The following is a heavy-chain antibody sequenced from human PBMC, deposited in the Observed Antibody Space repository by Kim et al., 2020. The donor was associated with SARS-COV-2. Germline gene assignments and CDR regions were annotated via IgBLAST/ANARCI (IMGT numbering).Heavy chain of an antibody. CDR3: ARRGDRDGYNYYYYGMDV. Sequence: SVKVSCKASGGTFSSYAISWVRQAPGQGLEWMGGIIPIFGTANYAQKFQGRVTITADESTSTAYMELSSLRSEDTAVYYCARRGDRDGYNYYYYGMDVWGQGTTVTVSS. CDR1: GGTFSSYA. V-gene: IGHV1-69*13. J-gene: IGHJ6*02. CDR2: IIPIFGTA. D-gene: IGHD5-12*01.